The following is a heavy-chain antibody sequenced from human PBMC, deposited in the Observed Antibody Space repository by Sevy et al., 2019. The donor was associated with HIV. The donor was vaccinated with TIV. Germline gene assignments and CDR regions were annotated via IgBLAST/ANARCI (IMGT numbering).Heavy chain of an antibody. CDR2: FDPEGGET. Sequence: ASVKVSCKVSGYTLTELSMHWVRQAPGKGLEWMGGFDPEGGETIYAQKFQGRVTMTEDTSTDTAYMELSSLRSEDTAVYYCATDLCSSTSCYGYFDYWGQGTLVTVSS. J-gene: IGHJ4*02. V-gene: IGHV1-24*01. CDR3: ATDLCSSTSCYGYFDY. D-gene: IGHD2-2*01. CDR1: GYTLTELS.